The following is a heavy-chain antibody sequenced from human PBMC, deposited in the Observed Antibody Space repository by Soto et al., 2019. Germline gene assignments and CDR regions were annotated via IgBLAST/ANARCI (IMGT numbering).Heavy chain of an antibody. CDR3: AIGPYYDFWSGPRRDYYYGMDV. Sequence: GGSLRLSCAASGFTFSSYAMSWFRQAQGKGLEWVSAISGSGDSTYYADSVKGRFTISRDNSKNTLYLQMNSLRAEDTAVYHCAIGPYYDFWSGPRRDYYYGMDVWGQGTTVTVSS. J-gene: IGHJ6*02. V-gene: IGHV3-23*01. CDR2: ISGSGDST. D-gene: IGHD3-3*01. CDR1: GFTFSSYA.